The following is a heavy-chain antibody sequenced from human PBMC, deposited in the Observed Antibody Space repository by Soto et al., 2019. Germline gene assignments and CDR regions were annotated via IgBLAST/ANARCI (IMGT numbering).Heavy chain of an antibody. V-gene: IGHV3-11*01. Sequence: PGGSLRLSCAASGFTFSDYYMSWIRQAPGKGLEWVSYISSSGSTIYYADSVKGRFTISRDNAKNSLYLQMNSLRAEDTAVYYCARQHHHSMVVVVAATDNWFDPWGQGTLVTVSS. J-gene: IGHJ5*02. D-gene: IGHD2-15*01. CDR2: ISSSGSTI. CDR3: ARQHHHSMVVVVAATDNWFDP. CDR1: GFTFSDYY.